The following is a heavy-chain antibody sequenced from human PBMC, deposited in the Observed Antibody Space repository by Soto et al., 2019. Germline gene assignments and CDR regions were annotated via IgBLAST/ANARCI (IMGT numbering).Heavy chain of an antibody. V-gene: IGHV3-66*01. CDR3: ARTYDILTGPDY. CDR2: IYSGGST. D-gene: IGHD3-9*01. CDR1: GFTVSSNY. J-gene: IGHJ4*02. Sequence: GGSLRLSCAASGFTVSSNYMSWVRQAPGKGLEWVSVIYSGGSTYYADSVKGRFTISRDNSKNTLYLQMNSLRAEDTGVYYCARTYDILTGPDYWGQGTLVTVSS.